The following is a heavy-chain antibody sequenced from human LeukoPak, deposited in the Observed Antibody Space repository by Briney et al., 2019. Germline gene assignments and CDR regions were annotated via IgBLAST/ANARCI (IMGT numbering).Heavy chain of an antibody. V-gene: IGHV3-48*01. CDR1: GFTFSSYS. J-gene: IGHJ4*02. CDR3: AKDRSGMGYYFDF. Sequence: GSLRLSCAASGFTFSSYSMNWVRQAPGKGLEWVSYISSSSSTIYYADSVKGRFTISRDNAKNSLYLQMNSLRAEDTAVYYCAKDRSGMGYYFDFWGQGTLVTVSS. CDR2: ISSSSSTI. D-gene: IGHD1-26*01.